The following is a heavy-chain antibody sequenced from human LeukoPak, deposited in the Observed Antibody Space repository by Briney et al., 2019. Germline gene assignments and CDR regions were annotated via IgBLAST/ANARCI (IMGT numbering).Heavy chain of an antibody. D-gene: IGHD3-10*01. V-gene: IGHV4-59*01. J-gene: IGHJ4*02. CDR3: ARDLVRGAYDY. CDR2: IYYSGST. Sequence: SETLSLTCTVSGGSISTYYWSWIRQPPGKGLEWIGYIYYSGSTYYNPSLKSRVTISVDTSKNQFSLKLSSVTAADTAVYYCARDLVRGAYDYWGQGTLVTVSS. CDR1: GGSISTYY.